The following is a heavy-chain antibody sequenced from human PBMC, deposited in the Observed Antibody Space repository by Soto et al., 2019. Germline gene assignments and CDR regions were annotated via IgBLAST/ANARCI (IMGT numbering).Heavy chain of an antibody. CDR3: ATLPPRIEVTVLTRPT. D-gene: IGHD2-15*01. CDR2: IYHIGST. V-gene: IGHV4-4*02. CDR1: GGSVSSTNW. Sequence: SETLSLTCAVSGGSVSSTNWWSWVRQSPGKGLEWIGDIYHIGSTNYNPSLRGRVTISVDKSNNQFSLTLKYVTAADTAVYYCATLPPRIEVTVLTRPTWGQGTLVTVS. J-gene: IGHJ5*02.